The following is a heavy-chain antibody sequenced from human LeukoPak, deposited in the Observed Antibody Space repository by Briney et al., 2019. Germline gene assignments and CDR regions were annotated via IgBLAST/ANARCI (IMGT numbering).Heavy chain of an antibody. CDR1: RFTFSTYA. J-gene: IGHJ6*03. CDR3: ARGQGYESYYYMDV. CDR2: ISFDGVNT. D-gene: IGHD2-2*01. V-gene: IGHV3-30*04. Sequence: PGGSLRLSCAASRFTFSTYAIHWVRQAPGKGLEWVAVISFDGVNTFYADSVKGRFTISRDNSNNTVYLQMNNLRPEDTAVFYCARGQGYESYYYMDVWGNGTTVSVSS.